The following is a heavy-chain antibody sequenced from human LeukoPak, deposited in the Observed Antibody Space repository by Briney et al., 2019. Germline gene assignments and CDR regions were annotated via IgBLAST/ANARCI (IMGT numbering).Heavy chain of an antibody. CDR1: GYTFTAYY. CDR3: ATSSGYSSSWGAFDI. Sequence: GASVRVSCKASGYTFTAYYMHWVRQAPGQGLEWMGWMHPNSGGTHYEQKFQGRVTMTRDTSISTASMEVSRLTSDDTAVYYCATSSGYSSSWGAFDIWGQGTMVTVSS. J-gene: IGHJ3*02. V-gene: IGHV1-2*02. CDR2: MHPNSGGT. D-gene: IGHD6-13*01.